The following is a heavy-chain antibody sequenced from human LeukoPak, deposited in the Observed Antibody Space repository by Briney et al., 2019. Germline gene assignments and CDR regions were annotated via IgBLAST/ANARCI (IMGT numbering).Heavy chain of an antibody. CDR3: ATYSSPVY. D-gene: IGHD6-19*01. CDR2: INTDGSRT. Sequence: PGGSLRLSCAASGFTFSSYWMHWVRQPPGKGLVWVSRINTDGSRTGYADSVKGRFTISRDNAKNTLDLQMNSLRAEDTAVYYCATYSSPVYWGRGTLVTVSS. J-gene: IGHJ4*02. V-gene: IGHV3-74*01. CDR1: GFTFSSYW.